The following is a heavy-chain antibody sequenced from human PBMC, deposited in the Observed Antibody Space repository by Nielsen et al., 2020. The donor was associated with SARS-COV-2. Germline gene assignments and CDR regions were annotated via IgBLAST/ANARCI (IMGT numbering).Heavy chain of an antibody. D-gene: IGHD2-2*03. CDR2: IYHNGRT. Sequence: GSLRLSCAVSGGSISSSDWWSWVRQPPGKGLEWIGEIYHNGRTNYNPSLKSRVTISVDTSKNQFSLKLSSVTAADTAVYYCARGTLDSRFDPWGQGTLVTVSS. J-gene: IGHJ5*02. CDR1: GGSISSSDW. V-gene: IGHV4-4*02. CDR3: ARGTLDSRFDP.